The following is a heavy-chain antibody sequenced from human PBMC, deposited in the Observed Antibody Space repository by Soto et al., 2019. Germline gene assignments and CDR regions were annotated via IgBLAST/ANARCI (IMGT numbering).Heavy chain of an antibody. CDR1: GYTFTGYY. CDR3: ARAISMVYAMNDGMDV. CDR2: VIPIFGTA. D-gene: IGHD2-8*01. J-gene: IGHJ6*02. V-gene: IGHV1-69*06. Sequence: GASVQVSCKASGYTFTGYYIHWVRQAPGQGLEWMGGVIPIFGTANYAQKFQGRVTITADKSTSTAYMELSSLRSEDTAVYYCARAISMVYAMNDGMDVWGQGTTVTVSS.